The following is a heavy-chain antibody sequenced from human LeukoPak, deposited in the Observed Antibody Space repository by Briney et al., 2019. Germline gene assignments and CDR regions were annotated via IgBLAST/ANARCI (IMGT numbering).Heavy chain of an antibody. J-gene: IGHJ4*02. D-gene: IGHD2-2*01. CDR3: ARAACSSTSCSLNLDY. CDR1: GYTFTGYY. CDR2: INPNSGGT. Sequence: ASVKVSCKASGYTFTGYYMHWVRQAPRQGLEWMGWINPNSGGTNYAQKFQGRVTMTRDTSISTAYMELSRLRSDDTAVYYCARAACSSTSCSLNLDYWGQGTLVTVSS. V-gene: IGHV1-2*02.